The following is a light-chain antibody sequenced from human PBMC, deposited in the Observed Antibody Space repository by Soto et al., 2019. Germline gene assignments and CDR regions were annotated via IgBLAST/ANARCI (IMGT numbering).Light chain of an antibody. CDR2: WAS. CDR1: QSVLDSSSNKNS. CDR3: QQYYDTPPA. V-gene: IGKV4-1*01. Sequence: IGMTQSPDSLAVSLGERATINCKSSQSVLDSSSNKNSLAWYQQKPGQPPKLLFYWASTRESGVPDRFSGSGSGKDFALTIGSRQAEDGAVYYCQQYYDTPPAFGPVTKVDIK. J-gene: IGKJ3*01.